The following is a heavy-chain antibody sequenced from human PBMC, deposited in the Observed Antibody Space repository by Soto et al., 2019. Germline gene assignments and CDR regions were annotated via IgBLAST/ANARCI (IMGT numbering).Heavy chain of an antibody. CDR2: MNPNSGNT. CDR1: GYTFTSYD. J-gene: IGHJ4*02. Sequence: GASVKVSCKASGYTFTSYDINWVRQATGQGLEWMGWMNPNSGNTGYAQKFRGRVTMTRNTSISTAYMELSSLRSEDTAVYYCARDDSSGYGSDYWGQGTLVTVSS. D-gene: IGHD3-22*01. V-gene: IGHV1-8*01. CDR3: ARDDSSGYGSDY.